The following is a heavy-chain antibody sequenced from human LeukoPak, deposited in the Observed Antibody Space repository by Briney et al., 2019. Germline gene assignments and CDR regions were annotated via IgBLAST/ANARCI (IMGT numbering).Heavy chain of an antibody. CDR3: ARVRREIFYGGNFVEAFDI. D-gene: IGHD4-23*01. CDR2: IYHSGST. CDR1: GYSISSGYY. V-gene: IGHV4-38-2*02. Sequence: PSETLSLTCTVSGYSISSGYYWGWIRQPPGKGLEWIGSIYHSGSTYYNPSLKSRVTISVDTSKNQFSLKLSSVTAADTAVYYCARVRREIFYGGNFVEAFDIWGQGTMVTVSS. J-gene: IGHJ3*02.